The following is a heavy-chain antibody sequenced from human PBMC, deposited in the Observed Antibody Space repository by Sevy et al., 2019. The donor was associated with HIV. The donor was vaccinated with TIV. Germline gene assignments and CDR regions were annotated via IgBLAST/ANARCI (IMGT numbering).Heavy chain of an antibody. Sequence: GGSLRLSCAASRFSFSSYWMHWVRQAPGKGLEWVANIIQDESEKYYVASVKGRFTISRDNAKNSVYLQMNSLRPEDTAIYYCARGNSGSFDYWGHGTLVTVSS. V-gene: IGHV3-7*04. CDR1: RFSFSSYW. CDR3: ARGNSGSFDY. J-gene: IGHJ4*01. CDR2: IIQDESEK. D-gene: IGHD3-22*01.